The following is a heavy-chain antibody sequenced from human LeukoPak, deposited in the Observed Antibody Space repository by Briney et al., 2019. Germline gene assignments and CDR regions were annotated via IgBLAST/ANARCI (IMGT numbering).Heavy chain of an antibody. V-gene: IGHV3-64*01. D-gene: IGHD3-16*01. CDR2: ISSNGGST. J-gene: IGHJ4*02. Sequence: GGSLRLSCAASGFTFSSYAMHWVRQAPGKGLEYVSSISSNGGSTNYANSLKGRFTISRDKSKNTLYLQMGSLRAEDTAVYYCARDRGRGGELYYFDYWGQGTLVTVSS. CDR1: GFTFSSYA. CDR3: ARDRGRGGELYYFDY.